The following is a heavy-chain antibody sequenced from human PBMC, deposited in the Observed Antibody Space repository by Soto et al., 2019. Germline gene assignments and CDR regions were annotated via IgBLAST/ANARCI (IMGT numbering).Heavy chain of an antibody. CDR2: ISYDGSNK. CDR1: GFTFSSYG. CDR3: AKRGYQLGFGNYGMAV. D-gene: IGHD2-2*01. Sequence: PGGSLRLSCAASGFTFSSYGMHWVRQAPGKGLEWVAVISYDGSNKYYADSVKGRFTISRDNSKNTLYLQMNSLRAEDTAVYYCAKRGYQLGFGNYGMAVWGQGTTVTGS. J-gene: IGHJ6*02. V-gene: IGHV3-30*18.